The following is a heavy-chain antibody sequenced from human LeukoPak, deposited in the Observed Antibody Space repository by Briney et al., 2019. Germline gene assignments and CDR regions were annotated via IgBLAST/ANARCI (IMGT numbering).Heavy chain of an antibody. J-gene: IGHJ5*01. CDR3: VRDQDHCNGGKCYDGFDF. Sequence: ASVKVSCKTSGYSFTDYYIHWLRQAPGQGFEWMGWVTPKSGGTRYAQNFQGRVTMTSDTSINTAYMELRRLASDDTAVYYCVRDQDHCNGGKCYDGFDFWGQGTPVTVSS. V-gene: IGHV1-2*02. D-gene: IGHD2-8*02. CDR2: VTPKSGGT. CDR1: GYSFTDYY.